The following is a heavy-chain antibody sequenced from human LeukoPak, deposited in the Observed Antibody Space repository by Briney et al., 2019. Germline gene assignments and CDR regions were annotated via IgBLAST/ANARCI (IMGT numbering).Heavy chain of an antibody. CDR2: IYYNGST. D-gene: IGHD2-2*01. J-gene: IGHJ4*02. Sequence: SDTLSLTCTVSGGSISSYYWSWIRQPPGKGLEWIGYIYYNGSTNYNPSLKSRVTISVDTSKNQFSLKLSSVTAADTAVYYCAGAYCSSTSCYVYFDYWGQGTLVTVSS. V-gene: IGHV4-59*07. CDR3: AGAYCSSTSCYVYFDY. CDR1: GGSISSYY.